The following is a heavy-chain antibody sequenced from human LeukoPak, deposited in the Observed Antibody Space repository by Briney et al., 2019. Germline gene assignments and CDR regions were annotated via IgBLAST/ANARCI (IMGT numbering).Heavy chain of an antibody. V-gene: IGHV4-61*08. J-gene: IGHJ4*02. D-gene: IGHD1-26*01. CDR2: IYYSGST. CDR3: ARYSGSYLSFDY. CDR1: GGSLSSGDYY. Sequence: SQTLSLTCTVSGGSLSSGDYYWSWIRQPPGKGLEWIGYIYYSGSTNYNPSLKSRVTISVDTSKNQFSLKLSSVTAADTAVYYCARYSGSYLSFDYWGQGTLVTVSS.